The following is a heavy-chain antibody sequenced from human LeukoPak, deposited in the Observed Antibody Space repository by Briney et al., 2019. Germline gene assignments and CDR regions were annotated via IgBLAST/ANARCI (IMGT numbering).Heavy chain of an antibody. J-gene: IGHJ4*02. V-gene: IGHV4-4*07. Sequence: SETLSLTCTVSGGSISSYYWSWIRQPAGKGLEWIGRIYTSGSTYYNPSLKSRVTISVDTSKNQFSLKLSSVTAADTAVYYCARLGYSYGNRKGNFDYWGQGTLVTVSS. CDR1: GGSISSYY. CDR3: ARLGYSYGNRKGNFDY. CDR2: IYTSGST. D-gene: IGHD5-18*01.